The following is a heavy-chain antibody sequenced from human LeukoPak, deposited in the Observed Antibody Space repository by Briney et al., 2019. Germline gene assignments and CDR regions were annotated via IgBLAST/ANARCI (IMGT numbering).Heavy chain of an antibody. V-gene: IGHV3-7*03. J-gene: IGHJ4*02. Sequence: PGGSLRLSCAASGFTFSSYWMSWVRQAPGRGLEWVANIKQDGSEKYYVDSVKGRFTISRDNAKNSLYLQMNSLRAEDTAVYYCTHGSMYQLDYWGQGTLVTVSS. CDR3: THGSMYQLDY. D-gene: IGHD2-2*01. CDR1: GFTFSSYW. CDR2: IKQDGSEK.